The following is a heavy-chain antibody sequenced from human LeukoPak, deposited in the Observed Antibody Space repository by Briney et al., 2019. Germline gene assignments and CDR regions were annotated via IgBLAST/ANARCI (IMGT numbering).Heavy chain of an antibody. Sequence: ASVKVSCKAAVYTFTGYYMFWVRQAPRQGLEWVGRINPNSGGTNYAQKLQGRVTMTRDASNSPAYMELSRLRSDDTAVYYCARGYCSGGSCYSVENWFDPWGQGTLVTVSS. CDR3: ARGYCSGGSCYSVENWFDP. J-gene: IGHJ5*02. CDR2: INPNSGGT. V-gene: IGHV1-2*06. D-gene: IGHD2-15*01. CDR1: VYTFTGYY.